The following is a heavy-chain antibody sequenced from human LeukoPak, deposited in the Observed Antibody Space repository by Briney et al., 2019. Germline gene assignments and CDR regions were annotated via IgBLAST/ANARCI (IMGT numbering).Heavy chain of an antibody. CDR3: ARHTTSGWYQVVY. J-gene: IGHJ4*02. V-gene: IGHV4-59*01. D-gene: IGHD6-19*01. Sequence: SETLSLTCTVSGGSISNYYWSWIRQPPGKGLEWIGYISYSGSTNHNPSPKSRVTISVDTSKNQFSLKLSSVTAADTAVYYCARHTTSGWYQVVYWGQGTLVTVSS. CDR2: ISYSGST. CDR1: GGSISNYY.